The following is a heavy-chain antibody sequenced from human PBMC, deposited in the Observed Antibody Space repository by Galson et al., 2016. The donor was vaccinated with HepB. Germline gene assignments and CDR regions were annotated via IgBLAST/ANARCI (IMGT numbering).Heavy chain of an antibody. Sequence: SETLSLTCAVYGGAFSGYYWTWIRQSPGKGLEWIGEINLSGSTTYNPSLESRVTLSIDTSRKQFSLKLTSVTAADTAVYYCARQPLSARRFDPWGQGTLVTVSS. CDR1: GGAFSGYY. CDR3: ARQPLSARRFDP. V-gene: IGHV4-34*01. CDR2: INLSGST. J-gene: IGHJ5*02.